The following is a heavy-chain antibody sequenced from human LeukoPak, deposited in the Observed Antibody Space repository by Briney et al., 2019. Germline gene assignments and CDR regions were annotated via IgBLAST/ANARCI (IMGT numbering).Heavy chain of an antibody. V-gene: IGHV1-69*13. D-gene: IGHD5-18*01. CDR1: GGTFSSYA. CDR2: IIPIFGTA. Sequence: SVKVSCKASGGTFSSYAISWVRQAPGQGLEWMGGIIPIFGTANYAQKFQGRVTITADESTSTAYMELSSLRAEDTAVYYCAKDEDSYGYFPDYWGQGTLVTVSS. J-gene: IGHJ4*02. CDR3: AKDEDSYGYFPDY.